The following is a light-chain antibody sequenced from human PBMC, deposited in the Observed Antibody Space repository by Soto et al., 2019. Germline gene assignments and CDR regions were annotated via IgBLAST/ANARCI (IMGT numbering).Light chain of an antibody. CDR1: QSLLHSNGYNY. V-gene: IGKV2-28*01. CDR2: LGS. CDR3: MQALQTPLT. Sequence: DIVMTQSPLSLPVTPGEPASISCRSSQSLLHSNGYNYLDWYLQKPGQSPQLMIYLGSTRASGVPDRVGGSGSGTDFTLKISRVEAEDVGVYYCMQALQTPLTFGRGTKVHIK. J-gene: IGKJ1*01.